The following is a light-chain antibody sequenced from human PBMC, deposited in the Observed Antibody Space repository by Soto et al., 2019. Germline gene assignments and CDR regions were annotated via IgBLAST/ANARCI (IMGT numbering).Light chain of an antibody. CDR3: LHDHNYPRT. CDR1: EDIRSD. Sequence: QMTQSPSSLSASVGDRVTITCRASEDIRSDLGWYQQKPGKAPNLLIYAASNLQTGVPSRFSGSGSGTDFTLTISSLQPEDFATYYCLHDHNYPRTFGQGTKVDI. J-gene: IGKJ1*01. V-gene: IGKV1-6*01. CDR2: AAS.